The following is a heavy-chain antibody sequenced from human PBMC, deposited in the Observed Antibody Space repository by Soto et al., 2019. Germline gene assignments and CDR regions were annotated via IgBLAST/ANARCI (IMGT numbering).Heavy chain of an antibody. D-gene: IGHD3-3*01. CDR2: ISGSGGST. J-gene: IGHJ6*03. CDR3: AGGVVILYYYYYYMDV. Sequence: HPGGSLRLSCAASGFTFSSYAMSWVRQAPGKGLEWVSAISGSGGSTYYADSVKGRFTISRDNSKNTLYLQMNSLRAEDTAVYYCAGGVVILYYYYYYMDVWGKGTTVTVSS. CDR1: GFTFSSYA. V-gene: IGHV3-23*01.